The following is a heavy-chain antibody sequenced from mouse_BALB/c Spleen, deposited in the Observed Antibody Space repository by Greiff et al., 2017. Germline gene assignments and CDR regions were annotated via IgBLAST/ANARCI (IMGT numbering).Heavy chain of an antibody. CDR1: GYTFTSYW. J-gene: IGHJ2*01. D-gene: IGHD2-12*01. V-gene: IGHV1-5*01. CDR3: TRGNDRDFFDY. Sequence: EVQLQQSGTVLARPGASVKMSCKASGYTFTSYWMHWVKQRPGQGLEWIGAIYPGNSDTSYNQKFKGKAKLTAVTSTSTAYMELSSLTNEDSAVYYCTRGNDRDFFDYWGQGTTLTVSS. CDR2: IYPGNSDT.